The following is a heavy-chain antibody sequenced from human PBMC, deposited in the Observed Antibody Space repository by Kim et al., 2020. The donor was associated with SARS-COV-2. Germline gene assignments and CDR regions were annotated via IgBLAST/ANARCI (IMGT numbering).Heavy chain of an antibody. J-gene: IGHJ5*02. CDR1: GFTFSSYA. CDR3: VKEGGGPLAAADWFDP. V-gene: IGHV3-64D*09. D-gene: IGHD6-13*01. Sequence: GGSLRLSCSASGFTFSSYAMHWVRQAPGKGLEYVSAISSNGGSTYYADSVKGRFTISRDNSKNTLYLQMSSLRAEDTAVYYCVKEGGGPLAAADWFDPWGQGTLVTVSS. CDR2: ISSNGGST.